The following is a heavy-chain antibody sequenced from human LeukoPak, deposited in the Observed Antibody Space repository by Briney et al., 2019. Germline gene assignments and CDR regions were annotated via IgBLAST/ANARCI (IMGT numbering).Heavy chain of an antibody. V-gene: IGHV3-48*03. Sequence: RGSLRLSCAASGFTFSSYEMNWVRQAPGKGLEWVSYISSSGSTIYYADSVKGRFTISRDNAKDSLYLQMNSLRAEDTAVYYCAREDTAMVNYYYYGMDVWGQGTTVTVSS. CDR2: ISSSGSTI. J-gene: IGHJ6*02. D-gene: IGHD5-18*01. CDR1: GFTFSSYE. CDR3: AREDTAMVNYYYYGMDV.